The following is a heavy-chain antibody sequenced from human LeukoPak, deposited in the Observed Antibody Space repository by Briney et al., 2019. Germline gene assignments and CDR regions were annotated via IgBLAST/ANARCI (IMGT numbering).Heavy chain of an antibody. D-gene: IGHD3-10*01. Sequence: GSLRLPCAASGFTFSNAWMSWVRQASGKGLEWVGRIKSKTDGGTTDYAAPVKGRFTISRDDSKNTLYLQMNSLKTEDTAVYYCTTDSSLLWFGELRYYYYYGMDVWGKGTTVTVSS. J-gene: IGHJ6*04. CDR2: IKSKTDGGTT. CDR3: TTDSSLLWFGELRYYYYYGMDV. CDR1: GFTFSNAW. V-gene: IGHV3-15*01.